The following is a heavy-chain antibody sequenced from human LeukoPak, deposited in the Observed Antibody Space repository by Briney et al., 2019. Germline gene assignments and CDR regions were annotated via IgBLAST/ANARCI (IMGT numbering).Heavy chain of an antibody. CDR1: GGSIRSGGYY. CDR3: ARGGDVVVPAAIPNWFDP. CDR2: IYYSGST. Sequence: SETLSLTCTVSGGSIRSGGYYWSWIRQHPGKGLEWIGYIYYSGSTYYNPSLKSRVTISVDTSKNQFSLKLSSVTAADTAVYYCARGGDVVVPAAIPNWFDPWGQGTLVTVSS. D-gene: IGHD2-2*01. V-gene: IGHV4-31*03. J-gene: IGHJ5*02.